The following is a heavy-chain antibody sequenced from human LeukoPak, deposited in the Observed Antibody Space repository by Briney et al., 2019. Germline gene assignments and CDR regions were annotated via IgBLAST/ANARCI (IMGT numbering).Heavy chain of an antibody. CDR3: ARGGYYGSGNDFRFDP. CDR1: GVSINSYY. J-gene: IGHJ5*02. CDR2: IHYTGST. Sequence: PSETLSLTCSVSGVSINSYYWSWIRQPPGKGLEGMGYIHYTGSTNYNPSLKSRATISVDTSKSQFSLKLSSVTAADTAIYYCARGGYYGSGNDFRFDPWGQGTLVTVSS. D-gene: IGHD3-10*01. V-gene: IGHV4-59*01.